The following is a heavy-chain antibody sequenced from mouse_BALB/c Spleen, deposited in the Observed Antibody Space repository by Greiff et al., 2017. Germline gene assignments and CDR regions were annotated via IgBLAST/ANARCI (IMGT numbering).Heavy chain of an antibody. CDR3: TRDRGYAMDY. V-gene: IGHV5-6-4*01. CDR1: GFTFSSYT. J-gene: IGHJ4*01. CDR2: ISSGGSYT. Sequence: EVQRVESGGGLVKPGGSLKLSCAASGFTFSSYTMSWVRQTPEKRLEWVATISSGGSYTYYPDSVKGRFTISRDNAKNTLYLQMSSLKSEDTAMYYCTRDRGYAMDYWGQGTSVTVSS. D-gene: IGHD3-1*01.